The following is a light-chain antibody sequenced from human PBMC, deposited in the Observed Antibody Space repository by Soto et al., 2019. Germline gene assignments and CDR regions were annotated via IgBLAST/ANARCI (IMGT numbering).Light chain of an antibody. V-gene: IGKV3-20*01. Sequence: EILLTQSPGTLSLSPGESGTLSCRAGQALSSSSLAWYQQKPGQAPRLLIYGASTRASGIPDRFSGGGSGTDFTLTISRLDPEDFAVYYCHQYGSSPLTFGGGTKVEI. J-gene: IGKJ4*01. CDR3: HQYGSSPLT. CDR1: QALSSSS. CDR2: GAS.